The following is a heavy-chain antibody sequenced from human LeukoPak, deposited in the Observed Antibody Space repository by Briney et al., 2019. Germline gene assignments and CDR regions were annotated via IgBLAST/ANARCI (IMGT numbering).Heavy chain of an antibody. CDR1: GDSISSHY. J-gene: IGHJ5*02. D-gene: IGHD2/OR15-2a*01. CDR2: IDYSGST. CDR3: ARGRTSTTRYTFDP. V-gene: IGHV4-59*11. Sequence: PSETLSLTCTVSGDSISSHYWSWIRQPPGKGLEWIGYIDYSGSTNYNPSLKSRVTISLDTSKKQFSLNLNSVTAADTAVYFCARGRTSTTRYTFDPWGQGTPVTVSS.